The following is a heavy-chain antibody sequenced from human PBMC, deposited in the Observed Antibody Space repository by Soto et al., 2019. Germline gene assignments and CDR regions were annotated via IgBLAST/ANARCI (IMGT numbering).Heavy chain of an antibody. CDR1: GFIFSTYA. CDR3: AKNMYSTTSTPNLFDS. V-gene: IGHV3-23*01. J-gene: IGHJ4*02. CDR2: ISGSGSNR. D-gene: IGHD6-13*01. Sequence: EVQLLESGGGLVQPGGSLRLSCAASGFIFSTYAMSWVRQAPGKGLEWVSAISGSGSNRNYADSVRGRFTISRDNSKNTLYLQMNSLRADDTAEYYCAKNMYSTTSTPNLFDSWGQGTLVTVSS.